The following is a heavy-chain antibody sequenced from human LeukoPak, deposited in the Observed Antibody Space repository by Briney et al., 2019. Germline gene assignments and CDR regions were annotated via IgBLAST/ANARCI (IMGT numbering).Heavy chain of an antibody. D-gene: IGHD3-9*01. CDR3: ARSLHFDWSPYAFDI. CDR1: GGTFSSYA. Sequence: SVTVSCKASGGTFSSYAISWVRQAPGQGLEWMGGIIPIFGTANYAQKFQGRVTITADESTSTAYMELSSLRSEDTAVYYCARSLHFDWSPYAFDIWGQGTMVTVSS. V-gene: IGHV1-69*13. J-gene: IGHJ3*02. CDR2: IIPIFGTA.